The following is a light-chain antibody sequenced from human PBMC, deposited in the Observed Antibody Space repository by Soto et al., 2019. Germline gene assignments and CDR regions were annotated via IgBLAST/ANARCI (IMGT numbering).Light chain of an antibody. CDR3: QMYNNWVGT. Sequence: EIVMTQSPAILSVSPGERATLSCRANESISSNLAWYQQKPGQAPRLLIYGAANRATGIPARFSGSGSGTDFTLTINSLQSEDFAVYYCQMYNNWVGTFGGGTKVEIK. CDR2: GAA. V-gene: IGKV3-15*01. CDR1: ESISSN. J-gene: IGKJ4*01.